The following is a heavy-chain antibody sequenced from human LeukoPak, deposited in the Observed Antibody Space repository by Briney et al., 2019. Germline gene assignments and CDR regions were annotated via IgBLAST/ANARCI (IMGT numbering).Heavy chain of an antibody. CDR1: GGSISSGGYY. CDR2: INHSGST. V-gene: IGHV4-30-2*01. D-gene: IGHD3-10*01. CDR3: ARGVSAALWFGEQYYFDY. Sequence: SQTLSLTCTVSGGSISSGGYYWSWIRQPPGKGLEWIGEINHSGSTNYNPSLKSRVTISVDTSKNQFSLKLSSVTAADTAVYYCARGVSAALWFGEQYYFDYWGQGTLVTVSS. J-gene: IGHJ4*02.